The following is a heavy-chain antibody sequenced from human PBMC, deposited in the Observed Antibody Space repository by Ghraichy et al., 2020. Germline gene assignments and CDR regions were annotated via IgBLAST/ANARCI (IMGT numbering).Heavy chain of an antibody. V-gene: IGHV3-11*01. D-gene: IGHD5-18*01. CDR1: GFTFSDYY. Sequence: GESLNISCAASGFTFSDYYMTWIRQAPGKGLEWLSYITSTSSTIYYADSVKGRFTISRDNGKKSLYLQMKSLRAEDTAVYYCARARTAMVPNYYYYVMDVWGQGTTVTVSS. J-gene: IGHJ6*02. CDR3: ARARTAMVPNYYYYVMDV. CDR2: ITSTSSTI.